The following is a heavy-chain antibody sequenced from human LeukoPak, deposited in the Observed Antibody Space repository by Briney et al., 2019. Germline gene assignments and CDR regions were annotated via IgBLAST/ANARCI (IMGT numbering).Heavy chain of an antibody. CDR3: ARVHRHGDGDYSDY. V-gene: IGHV3-30*14. D-gene: IGHD3-10*01. CDR1: GFTFSSYA. Sequence: PGRSLRLSCAASGFTFSSYAMHWVRQAPGKGLEWVAVISYDGSNKYYADSVKGRFTVSRDNSKNTLYLQMGSLRAEDMAVYYCARVHRHGDGDYSDYWGQGTLVTVSS. CDR2: ISYDGSNK. J-gene: IGHJ4*02.